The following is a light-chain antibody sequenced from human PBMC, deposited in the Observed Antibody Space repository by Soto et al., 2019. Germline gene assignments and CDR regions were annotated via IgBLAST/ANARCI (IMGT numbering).Light chain of an antibody. J-gene: IGLJ3*02. CDR2: MNN. Sequence: QLVLTQSPSASGTPGQSVTISCSGSRSNIGGNYVYWHQQLPGTAPKVLIYMNNQRPSGVPDRFSGSKSGTSAYLAISGLRAEDEADYYCASWDDGLGVVVFGGGTQLTVL. V-gene: IGLV1-47*01. CDR1: RSNIGGNY. CDR3: ASWDDGLGVVV.